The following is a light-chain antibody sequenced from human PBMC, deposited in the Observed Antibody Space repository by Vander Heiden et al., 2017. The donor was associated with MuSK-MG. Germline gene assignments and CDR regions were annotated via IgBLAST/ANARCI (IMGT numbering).Light chain of an antibody. CDR1: QSINSW. J-gene: IGKJ4*01. V-gene: IGKV1-5*03. CDR3: RQDGTSSGT. Sequence: DIQMTQSPSTLSASVGDRVTITCRASQSINSWLAWYQQKPGKAPNLLIHKTSILESGVPSRFSGSGSGTDFTLIISSLQPDDSATYYCRQDGTSSGTFGGGTKVEVK. CDR2: KTS.